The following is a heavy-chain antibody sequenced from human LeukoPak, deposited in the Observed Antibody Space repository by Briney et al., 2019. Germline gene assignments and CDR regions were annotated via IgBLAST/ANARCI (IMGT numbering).Heavy chain of an antibody. CDR1: GYSFTNDW. J-gene: IGHJ2*01. CDR3: ARWGGDEFRNWFLDF. CDR2: IYPGASDI. V-gene: IGHV5-51*01. Sequence: LGESLKISCKGSGYSFTNDWIAWVRQMPGKGLEWMGIIYPGASDIKCSPSFQGQVTISADKSISTAYLQWNSLKASDTAMYYCARWGGDEFRNWFLDFWGRGTLLTVSS. D-gene: IGHD3-16*01.